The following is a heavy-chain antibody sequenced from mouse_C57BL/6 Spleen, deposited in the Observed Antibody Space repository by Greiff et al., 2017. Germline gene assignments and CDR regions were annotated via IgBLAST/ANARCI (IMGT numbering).Heavy chain of an antibody. CDR1: GFTFSDYG. CDR3: ATGWMDY. CDR2: ISSGSSTI. V-gene: IGHV5-17*01. Sequence: EVKLMESGGGLVKPGGSLTLSCAASGFTFSDYGMHWVRQAPEKGLEWVAYISSGSSTIYYAATVKGRFTISRDNAKNTLFLLMPSLRSVDTSVCYCATGWMDYWGQGTSVTVSS. J-gene: IGHJ4*01.